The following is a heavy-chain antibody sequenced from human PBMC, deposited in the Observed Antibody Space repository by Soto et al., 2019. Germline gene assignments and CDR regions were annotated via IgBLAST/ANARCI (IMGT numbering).Heavy chain of an antibody. CDR2: MNANSGNT. CDR3: ARERSAAGTGWFDP. Sequence: QVQLVQSGAEVKKPGASVKVSCKASGYTFTSYDINWVRQATGQGLEWMGWMNANSGNTGYAQKFQGRVTMTRNTSISKAYMELSSLRSEDTAVYYCARERSAAGTGWFDPWGQGTLVTVSS. J-gene: IGHJ5*02. D-gene: IGHD6-13*01. CDR1: GYTFTSYD. V-gene: IGHV1-8*01.